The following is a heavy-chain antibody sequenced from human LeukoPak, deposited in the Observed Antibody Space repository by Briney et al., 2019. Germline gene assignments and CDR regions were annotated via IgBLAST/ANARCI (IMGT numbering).Heavy chain of an antibody. V-gene: IGHV3-11*01. CDR2: ISGSGSGGST. Sequence: PGGSLRLSCAASGFNFNDYFISWMRQAPGKGLEWVSAISGSGSGGSTYYADSVKGRFTISRDNAKNSLYLQMNSLRAEDTALYYCARTYGDTYYYYYYMDVWGKGTTVTVSS. CDR3: ARTYGDTYYYYYYMDV. CDR1: GFNFNDYF. J-gene: IGHJ6*03. D-gene: IGHD3-10*01.